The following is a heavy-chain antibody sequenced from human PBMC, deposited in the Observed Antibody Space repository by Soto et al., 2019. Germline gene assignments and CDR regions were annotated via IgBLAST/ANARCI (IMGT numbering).Heavy chain of an antibody. D-gene: IGHD1-1*01. V-gene: IGHV4-34*01. Sequence: PSETLSLTCDVYGGSFSGYYWSWIRQPPGKGLEWIGEINRSGRTNYNPSLKSRVTMSVDTSKNQFSLNPNSVTAADTAVYYCAIMHTGTTTFDYWGQGTLATVSS. CDR2: INRSGRT. CDR1: GGSFSGYY. CDR3: AIMHTGTTTFDY. J-gene: IGHJ4*02.